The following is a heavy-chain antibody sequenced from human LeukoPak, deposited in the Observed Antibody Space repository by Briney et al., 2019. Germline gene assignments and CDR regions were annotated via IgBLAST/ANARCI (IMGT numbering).Heavy chain of an antibody. V-gene: IGHV1-69*04. Sequence: SVKVSCKASGGTFSSYGVSWVRQAPGQGLEWMGRIIPILAITNYAQNFQGRVTITPDKSTGTAYMELSSLRSEDTAVYYCARTNYYDSSGYQGAGTYYYGMDVWGQGTTVTVSS. J-gene: IGHJ6*02. CDR2: IIPILAIT. CDR3: ARTNYYDSSGYQGAGTYYYGMDV. D-gene: IGHD3-22*01. CDR1: GGTFSSYG.